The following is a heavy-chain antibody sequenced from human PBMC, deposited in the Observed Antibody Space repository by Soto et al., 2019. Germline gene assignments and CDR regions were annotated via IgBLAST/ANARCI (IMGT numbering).Heavy chain of an antibody. V-gene: IGHV3-30*18. Sequence: LRLSCAASGFTFSSYGMHWVRQAPGKGLEWVAVISYDGSNKYYADSVKGRFTISRDNSKNTLYLQMNSLRAEDTAVYYCAKDRPYCSGGSCYSGWFDPWGQGTLVTVSS. CDR3: AKDRPYCSGGSCYSGWFDP. CDR1: GFTFSSYG. J-gene: IGHJ5*02. CDR2: ISYDGSNK. D-gene: IGHD2-15*01.